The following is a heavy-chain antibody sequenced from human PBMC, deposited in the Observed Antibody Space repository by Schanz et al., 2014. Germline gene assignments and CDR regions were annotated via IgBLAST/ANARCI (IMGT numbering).Heavy chain of an antibody. CDR2: ISYSGNT. CDR1: GTSITSSTYY. CDR3: ARPSSVVGITGWFDT. V-gene: IGHV4-39*01. Sequence: QLQLRESGPGLVKPSETLSLICSVSGTSITSSTYYWGWIRQPPGKGPEWIGSISYSGNTYYTPSLRSRVTFSLDTSKTQFSLKLPSVTAADTAVYYCARPSSVVGITGWFDTWGQGTLVTVSS. D-gene: IGHD3-22*01. J-gene: IGHJ5*02.